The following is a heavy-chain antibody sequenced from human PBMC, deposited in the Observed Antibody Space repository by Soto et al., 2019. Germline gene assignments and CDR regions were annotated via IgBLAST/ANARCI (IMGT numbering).Heavy chain of an antibody. CDR3: ARVTLASWYFDY. Sequence: GGSLRLSCAASGFTFSSYAMSWVRQAPGKGLGWVSAISGSGGSTYYADSVKGRFTISRDNSKNTLYLQMNSLRAEDTAVYYCARVTLASWYFDYWGQGTLVTVSS. CDR1: GFTFSSYA. J-gene: IGHJ4*02. CDR2: ISGSGGST. D-gene: IGHD1-20*01. V-gene: IGHV3-23*01.